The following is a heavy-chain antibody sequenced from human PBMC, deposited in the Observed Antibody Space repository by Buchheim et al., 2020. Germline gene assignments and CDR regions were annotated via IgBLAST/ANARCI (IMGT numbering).Heavy chain of an antibody. CDR1: GVTFSSYS. J-gene: IGHJ6*02. CDR3: AKLVRSLYYGMDV. V-gene: IGHV3-48*02. D-gene: IGHD3-10*01. Sequence: EVQLVESGGGLVQPGGSLRLSCAASGVTFSSYSMNWVRQDPGKGMEWVSYITSSSSAIDYADSVKGRLRISINNAKKYKYLQMNSLGDEDTAVYYCAKLVRSLYYGMDVWGQGTT. CDR2: ITSSSSAI.